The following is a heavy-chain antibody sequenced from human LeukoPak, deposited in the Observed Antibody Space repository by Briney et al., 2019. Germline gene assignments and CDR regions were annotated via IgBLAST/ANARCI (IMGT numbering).Heavy chain of an antibody. CDR3: AGDRTGTPIL. CDR1: GFTFSRYW. D-gene: IGHD1-1*01. Sequence: GGSLRLSCSASGFTFSRYWMSWVRQAPGKGLEWVANIKRDGSEKYYVDSVKGRFTISRDNAKNSLYLQMNSLRAEDTAVYYCAGDRTGTPILWGQGTLVTVSS. V-gene: IGHV3-7*01. J-gene: IGHJ4*02. CDR2: IKRDGSEK.